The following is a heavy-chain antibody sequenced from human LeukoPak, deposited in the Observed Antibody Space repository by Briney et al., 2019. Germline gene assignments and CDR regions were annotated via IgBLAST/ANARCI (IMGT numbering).Heavy chain of an antibody. V-gene: IGHV1-2*02. CDR2: INPNSGGT. CDR3: AREIKWKCFDY. CDR1: GYTFNGYY. J-gene: IGHJ4*02. D-gene: IGHD1-20*01. Sequence: GASVKVSCKASGYTFNGYYMHCVRQAPGQGLEWMGWINPNSGGTNYAQKFQGRVTMTRDTSSSTAYMELSRLRSDDTAVYYCAREIKWKCFDYWGQGTLVTVSS.